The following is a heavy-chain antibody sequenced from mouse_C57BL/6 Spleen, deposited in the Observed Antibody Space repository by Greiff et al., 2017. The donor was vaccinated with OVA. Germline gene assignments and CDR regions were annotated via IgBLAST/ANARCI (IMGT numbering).Heavy chain of an antibody. Sequence: VQLKESGGDLVKPGGSLKLSCAASGFTFSSYGMSWVRQTPDKRLEWVATISSGGSYTYYPDSVKGRFTISRDNAKNTLYLQMSSLKSEDTAMYYCARPITTVVGFDYWGQGTTLTVSS. CDR2: ISSGGSYT. J-gene: IGHJ2*01. D-gene: IGHD1-1*01. V-gene: IGHV5-6*01. CDR1: GFTFSSYG. CDR3: ARPITTVVGFDY.